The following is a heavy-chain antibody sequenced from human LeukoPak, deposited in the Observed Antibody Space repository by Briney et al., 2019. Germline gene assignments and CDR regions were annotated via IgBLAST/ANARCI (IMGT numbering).Heavy chain of an antibody. CDR1: GGSFSGYY. V-gene: IGHV4-34*01. Sequence: PSETLSLTCAVYGGSFSGYYWSWIRQPPGKGLEWIGEINHSGSTNYNPSLKSRVTISVDTSKNQFSLKLSSVTAADTAVYYCASTQPPWGKTYYYDSSGYSSRGNWFDPWGQGTLVTVSS. D-gene: IGHD3-22*01. CDR3: ASTQPPWGKTYYYDSSGYSSRGNWFDP. CDR2: INHSGST. J-gene: IGHJ5*02.